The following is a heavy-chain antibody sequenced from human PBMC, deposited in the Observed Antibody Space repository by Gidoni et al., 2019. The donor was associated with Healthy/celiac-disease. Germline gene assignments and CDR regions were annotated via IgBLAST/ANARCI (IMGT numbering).Heavy chain of an antibody. CDR3: ATDRPRYVWGSYRYSVGFDP. V-gene: IGHV1-24*01. D-gene: IGHD3-16*02. Sequence: QVQLVQSGAAVKKPGASVKVSCKVSGYTLTELSIPWVRQAPGKGLEWMVGFDPEDGETIYAQKFQGRVTMTEDTSTDTAYMELSSLRSEDTAVYYCATDRPRYVWGSYRYSVGFDPWGQGTLVTVSS. CDR2: FDPEDGET. J-gene: IGHJ5*02. CDR1: GYTLTELS.